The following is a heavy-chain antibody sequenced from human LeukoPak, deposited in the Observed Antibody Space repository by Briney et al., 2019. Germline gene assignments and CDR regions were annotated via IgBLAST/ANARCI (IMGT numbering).Heavy chain of an antibody. J-gene: IGHJ4*02. V-gene: IGHV3-30*03. CDR2: ISYDGSNK. CDR3: ARTLKGYCSESSCATAGY. CDR1: GFTFSSYG. D-gene: IGHD2-15*01. Sequence: PGRSLRLSCAASGFTFSSYGMHWVRQAPGKGLEWVAVISYDGSNKYYADSVKGRFTISRDNAKNSLYLRMNSLKAEDTAVYYCARTLKGYCSESSCATAGYWGQGTLVTVSS.